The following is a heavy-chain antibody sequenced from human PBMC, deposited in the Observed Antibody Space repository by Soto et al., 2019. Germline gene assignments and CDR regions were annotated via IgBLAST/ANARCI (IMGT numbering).Heavy chain of an antibody. CDR2: IYYSGST. D-gene: IGHD6-25*01. Sequence: SETLSLTCTVSGGSISSSSYYWGWIRQPPGKGLEWIGSIYYSGSTYYNPSLKSRVTISVDTSKNQFSLKLSSVTAADTAVYYCANGAATLVRSEYCQHWGQGTLVTVSS. CDR3: ANGAATLVRSEYCQH. V-gene: IGHV4-39*01. J-gene: IGHJ1*01. CDR1: GGSISSSSYY.